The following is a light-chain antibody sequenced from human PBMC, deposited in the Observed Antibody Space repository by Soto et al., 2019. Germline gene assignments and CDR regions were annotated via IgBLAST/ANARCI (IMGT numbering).Light chain of an antibody. CDR1: QSIINSY. Sequence: EIVLTQSPGTLSLSPGESATLSCRASQSIINSYLAWYQQKPGQAPRLLIYRASFRSTGIPDMFSGSGSGTDFTLIIDRLEPEDSALYYCQQYGGSPPSTFGPGTKVEIK. V-gene: IGKV3-20*01. J-gene: IGKJ3*01. CDR3: QQYGGSPPST. CDR2: RAS.